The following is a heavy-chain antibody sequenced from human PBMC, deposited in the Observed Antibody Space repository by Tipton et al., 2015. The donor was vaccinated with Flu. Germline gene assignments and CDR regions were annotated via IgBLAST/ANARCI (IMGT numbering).Heavy chain of an antibody. D-gene: IGHD7-27*01. CDR1: GFTFDDYT. CDR2: ISWDGGST. Sequence: QLVQSGGVVVQPGGSLRLSCAASGFTFDDYTMHWVRQAPGKGLEWVSLISWDGGSTYYADSVKGRFTISRDNSKNSLYLQMNSLRTEDTALYYCAKDAPTGGGIDYWGQGTLVTVSS. V-gene: IGHV3-43*01. J-gene: IGHJ4*02. CDR3: AKDAPTGGGIDY.